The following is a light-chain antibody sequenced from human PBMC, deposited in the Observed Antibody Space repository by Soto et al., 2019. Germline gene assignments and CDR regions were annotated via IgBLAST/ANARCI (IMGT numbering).Light chain of an antibody. V-gene: IGKV3-15*01. CDR1: QSFHSK. CDR2: GAS. J-gene: IGKJ1*01. Sequence: EIEMTQALAKQSLSPFEISTLSCRASQSFHSKVACHQQKPGPAPRLLIYGASTRATGIPGRFGGSGSGADFPLTISVVEPEDFAVYYCHQRQSWPRTFGQGSKVDIK. CDR3: HQRQSWPRT.